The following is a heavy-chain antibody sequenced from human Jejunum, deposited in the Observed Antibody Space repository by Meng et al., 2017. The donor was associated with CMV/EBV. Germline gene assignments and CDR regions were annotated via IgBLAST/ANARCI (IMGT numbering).Heavy chain of an antibody. J-gene: IGHJ5*01. D-gene: IGHD2-8*02. CDR2: IIPVFGTP. CDR1: GGAFSSYA. V-gene: IGHV1-69*05. Sequence: SGGAFSSYASTWVRQAPGQGLEWMGGIIPVFGTPNYAQKFQGRVTITTDESTTTAYMELSSLTSQDTAVYYCAKSSAGHYVLDYADSWGQGTLVTVSS. CDR3: AKSSAGHYVLDYADS.